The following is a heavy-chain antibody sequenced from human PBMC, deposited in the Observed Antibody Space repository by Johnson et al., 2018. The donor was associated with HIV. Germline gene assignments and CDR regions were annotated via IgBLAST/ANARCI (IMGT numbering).Heavy chain of an antibody. V-gene: IGHV3-23*04. CDR1: GFTFSSYA. Sequence: MHLVESGGGLVQPGGSLRLSCAASGFTFSSYAMSWVRQAPGKGLVWVSRINSDGRSTYCADSVKGRFTFSSDNSKNTLYLQMNSLRAQDTAVYYCAKSTQASIVRESGPYGAFDIWGQGTMVTVSS. CDR2: INSDGRST. J-gene: IGHJ3*02. D-gene: IGHD3-10*01. CDR3: AKSTQASIVRESGPYGAFDI.